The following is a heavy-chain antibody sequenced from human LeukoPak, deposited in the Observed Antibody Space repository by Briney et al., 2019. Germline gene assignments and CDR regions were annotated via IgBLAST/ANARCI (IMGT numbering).Heavy chain of an antibody. CDR3: ARENSGPDDYYYYMDV. CDR1: GGTFSSYA. V-gene: IGHV1-69*06. J-gene: IGHJ6*03. Sequence: SVKVSCKASGGTFSSYAISWVRQAPGQGLEWMGGIIPIFGTANYAQKFQGRVTITADKSTSTAYMELSNLRSEDTALYYCARENSGPDDYYYYMDVWGKGTTVTASS. D-gene: IGHD5-12*01. CDR2: IIPIFGTA.